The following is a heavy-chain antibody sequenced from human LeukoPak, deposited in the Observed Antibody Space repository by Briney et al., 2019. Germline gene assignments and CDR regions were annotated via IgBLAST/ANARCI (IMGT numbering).Heavy chain of an antibody. CDR2: ISDAGGST. Sequence: PGGSLRLSCAASGFTFSNYDMHWVRQAPGKGLEWVSAISDAGGSTYYADSVKGRFTISRDNSKNTLFLQMRSLRAEDTAVYYCAKEGIAAAGYFDYWGQGTLVTVSS. J-gene: IGHJ4*02. CDR1: GFTFSNYD. D-gene: IGHD6-13*01. CDR3: AKEGIAAAGYFDY. V-gene: IGHV3-23*01.